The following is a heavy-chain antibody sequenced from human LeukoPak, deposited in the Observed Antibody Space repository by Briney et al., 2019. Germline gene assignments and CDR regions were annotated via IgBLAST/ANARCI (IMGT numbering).Heavy chain of an antibody. D-gene: IGHD6-13*01. Sequence: GGSLRLSCEGSGFSLSAYNMNWVRQAPGKGLESVSYISSSSATIFYADSVKGRFTISRDNAKNSVYLQMNSLRAEDTAVYYCARAYSSSWYVYWYFDLWGRGTLVTVSS. V-gene: IGHV3-48*04. CDR2: ISSSSATI. CDR3: ARAYSSSWYVYWYFDL. J-gene: IGHJ2*01. CDR1: GFSLSAYN.